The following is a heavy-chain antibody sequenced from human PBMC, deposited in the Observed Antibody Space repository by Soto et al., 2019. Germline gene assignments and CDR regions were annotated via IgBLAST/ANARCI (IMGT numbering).Heavy chain of an antibody. Sequence: QVQLQQWGAGLLKPSETLSLTCAVNGGSFTGYYWSWVRQPPGKGLEWIGEIKDGGSTNYSPSLRSRVNISAGTSKRQLALKVTSVTAADTAVYYCARGQEGVVATHWDQGSLVTVSS. CDR2: IKDGGST. D-gene: IGHD2-15*01. V-gene: IGHV4-34*01. CDR3: ARGQEGVVATH. CDR1: GGSFTGYY. J-gene: IGHJ4*02.